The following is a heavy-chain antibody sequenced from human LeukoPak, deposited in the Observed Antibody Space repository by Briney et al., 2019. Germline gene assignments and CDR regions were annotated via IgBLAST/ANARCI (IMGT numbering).Heavy chain of an antibody. CDR3: ARGPRYCSSTSCYSLPAIPDY. D-gene: IGHD2-2*01. CDR1: GGSISSYY. Sequence: SETLSLTCTVSGGSISSYYWSWIRQPAGKGLEWIGRIYTSGSTNYNPSLKSRVTMSVDTSKNQFSLKLSSVTAADTAVYYCARGPRYCSSTSCYSLPAIPDYWGQGTLVTVSS. CDR2: IYTSGST. V-gene: IGHV4-4*07. J-gene: IGHJ4*02.